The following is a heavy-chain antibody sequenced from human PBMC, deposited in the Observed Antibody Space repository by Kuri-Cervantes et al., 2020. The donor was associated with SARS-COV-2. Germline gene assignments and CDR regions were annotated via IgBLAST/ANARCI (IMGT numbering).Heavy chain of an antibody. D-gene: IGHD3-3*01. CDR1: GFTFSSYS. Sequence: LSLTCAASGFTFSSYSINWVRQAPGKGLEWVSSISSSSSYIYYADSVKGRFTISRDNAKNTLYLQMNSLRAEDTAVYYCARDTYYDFWSGYYPRDAFDIWGQGTMVTVSS. V-gene: IGHV3-21*01. J-gene: IGHJ3*02. CDR2: ISSSSSYI. CDR3: ARDTYYDFWSGYYPRDAFDI.